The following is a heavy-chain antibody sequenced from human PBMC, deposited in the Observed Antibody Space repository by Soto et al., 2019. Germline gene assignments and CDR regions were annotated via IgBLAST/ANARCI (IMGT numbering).Heavy chain of an antibody. CDR2: ISSSSSYI. CDR1: GFTFSSYS. J-gene: IGHJ6*02. D-gene: IGHD2-8*01. V-gene: IGHV3-21*01. CDR3: ARDPDIVLMVYAIGPPDYGMDV. Sequence: PGGSLRLSCAASGFTFSSYSMNWVRQAPGKGLEWVSSISSSSSYIYYADSVKGRFTISRDNAKNSLYLQMNSLRAEDTAVYYCARDPDIVLMVYAIGPPDYGMDVWGQGTTVTVSS.